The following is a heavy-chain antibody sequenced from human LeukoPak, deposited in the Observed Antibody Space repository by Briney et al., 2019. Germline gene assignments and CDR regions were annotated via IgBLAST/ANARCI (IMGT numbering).Heavy chain of an antibody. J-gene: IGHJ4*02. CDR2: IYYSGST. CDR1: GRSISSYY. V-gene: IGHV4-59*01. CDR3: ARGRKWSRDLDY. Sequence: PSETLSLTCTVSGRSISSYYWSWIRQPPGKGLEWIGYIYYSGSTNYNPSLKSRVTISVDTSKNQFSLKLSSVTAADTAVYYCARGRKWSRDLDYWGQGTLVTVSS. D-gene: IGHD2-15*01.